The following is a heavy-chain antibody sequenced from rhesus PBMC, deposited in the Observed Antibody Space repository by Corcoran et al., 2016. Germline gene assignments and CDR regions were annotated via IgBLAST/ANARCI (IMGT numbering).Heavy chain of an antibody. V-gene: IGHV4-165*02. CDR1: GGSLSGYY. CDR2: IGGSGGTT. D-gene: IGHD1-20*01. J-gene: IGHJ4*01. Sequence: QVQLQESGPGLVKPSETLSLTCAASGGSLSGYYWNWIPQPPGKGLGWIGYIGGSGGTTYYNPSLKSRVTISTDTSKNQFSLKLTSVTAADTAMYYCARKTSWNTVSWGQGVLVIVSS. CDR3: ARKTSWNTVS.